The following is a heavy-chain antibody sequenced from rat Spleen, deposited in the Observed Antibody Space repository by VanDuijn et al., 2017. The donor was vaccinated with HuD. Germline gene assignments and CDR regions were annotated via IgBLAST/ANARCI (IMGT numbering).Heavy chain of an antibody. CDR3: TRGGEPRY. Sequence: EVRLVESGGGLVQPGRSMKLSCTTLGFTFSNYYMAWVRQAPTKGLEWVASISNGGTNTYYRDSVKGRFTISTDYAKSTLYLQMDSLRSEDTATYHCTRGGEPRYWGQGAMVTVSS. CDR2: ISNGGTNT. J-gene: IGHJ2*01. V-gene: IGHV5-25*01. CDR1: GFTFSNYY.